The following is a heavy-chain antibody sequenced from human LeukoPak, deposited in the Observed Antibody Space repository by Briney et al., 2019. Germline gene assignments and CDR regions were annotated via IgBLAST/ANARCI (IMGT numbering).Heavy chain of an antibody. CDR2: IKKKTDRRTT. V-gene: IGHV3-15*01. J-gene: IGHJ1*01. Sequence: GGSLRLSCAASGFTFPNAWIYWVRQAPGKGLEWVGRIKKKTDRRTTDHAAPVEGRFTISRDDSRNTVYLQMDSLKTEDTAVYYCVTDGGQLPYFTYWGQGTLVTVSS. CDR1: GFTFPNAW. CDR3: VTDGGQLPYFTY. D-gene: IGHD3-3*01.